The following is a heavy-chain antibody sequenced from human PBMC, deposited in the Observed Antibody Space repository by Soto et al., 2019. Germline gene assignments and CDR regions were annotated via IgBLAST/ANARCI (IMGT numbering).Heavy chain of an antibody. CDR3: ARDESAGSSTSD. CDR2: IDSSGRYI. V-gene: IGHV3-21*01. CDR1: GPIFSSYG. J-gene: IGHJ4*02. Sequence: EVQLVESGGGLVKPGGSLRLSCVASGPIFSSYGMNWLRQAPGKGLEWVSSIDSSGRYIYYADSLQGRFTISRDNAKNSMYLQMKSLRVEDTARYFCARDESAGSSTSDWGQGTLVTVSS. D-gene: IGHD2-2*01.